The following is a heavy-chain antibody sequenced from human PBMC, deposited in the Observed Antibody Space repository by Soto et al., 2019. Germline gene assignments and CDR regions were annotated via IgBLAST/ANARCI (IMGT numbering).Heavy chain of an antibody. CDR1: GVSISNSDYW. V-gene: IGHV4-30-4*01. Sequence: QVQLQESGPGLVKPSQTLSLTCTVSGVSISNSDYWWGWSRQSPGKGLEWIGNTYYSGTTNYNPSLKGPVTMPLDTSNNQFSPQRPSVTAADTAVYYSVRVSGPYYYGLDVWGQGTRVTVSS. CDR3: VRVSGPYYYGLDV. D-gene: IGHD3-3*01. CDR2: TYYSGTT. J-gene: IGHJ6*02.